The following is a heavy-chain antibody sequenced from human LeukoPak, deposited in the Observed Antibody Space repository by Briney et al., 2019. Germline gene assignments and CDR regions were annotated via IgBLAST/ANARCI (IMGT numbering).Heavy chain of an antibody. J-gene: IGHJ4*02. CDR1: GFTFSSYA. CDR2: ISGSGGST. V-gene: IGHV3-23*01. CDR3: AKDEASGSYFDY. D-gene: IGHD1-26*01. Sequence: GGSLRLSCAASGFTFSSYAMSWVRHAPGKGLEWVSAISGSGGSTYYADSVKGRFTISRDNSKNTLYLQMNSLRAEDTAVYYCAKDEASGSYFDYWGQGTLVTVSS.